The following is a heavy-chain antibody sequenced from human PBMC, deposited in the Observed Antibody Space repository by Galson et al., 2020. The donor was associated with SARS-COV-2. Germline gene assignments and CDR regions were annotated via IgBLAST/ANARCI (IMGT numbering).Heavy chain of an antibody. CDR1: GLTFSGSA. CDR2: IKSKAISYAT. D-gene: IGHD2-2*01. V-gene: IGHV3-73*01. J-gene: IGHJ5*02. CDR3: TIGYCSTTTCYPRFDP. Sequence: GGSLRFSCAASGLTFSGSAVHWVRQATGKGLEWVGRIKSKAISYATAYAASVKGRFTMSRDDSKNTAYLQMNSLKTEDTAVYYCTIGYCSTTTCYPRFDPWGRGTLVTVSS.